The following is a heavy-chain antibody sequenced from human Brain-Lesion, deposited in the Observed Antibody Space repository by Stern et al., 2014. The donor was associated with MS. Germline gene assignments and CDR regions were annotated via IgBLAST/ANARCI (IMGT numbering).Heavy chain of an antibody. CDR2: TYYSGNP. CDR1: GGSVSSTSHA. D-gene: IGHD2-15*01. V-gene: IGHV4-39*02. J-gene: IGHJ5*02. Sequence: QVQLQESGPGLVKPSETLSLTCTVAGGSVSSTSHAWAWIRQPPGKGLEWIGNTYYSGNPYYSPSLKVRPTISLDMPKNHFPLQLRFLTAADTAVYYCAGEEDIRYCSGGSCTGNWFDPWGQGTLVTVSS. CDR3: AGEEDIRYCSGGSCTGNWFDP.